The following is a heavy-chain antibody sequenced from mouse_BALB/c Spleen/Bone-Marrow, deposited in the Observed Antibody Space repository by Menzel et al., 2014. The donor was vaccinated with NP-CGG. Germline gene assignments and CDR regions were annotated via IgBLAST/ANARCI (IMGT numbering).Heavy chain of an antibody. Sequence: VQVVESGPGLVAPSQTLSITCTVSGFSLTGYGVNWVRQPPGKGLEWLGMIWGDGSTDYNSALKSRLSISKYNSKSQVFLKMNSLQSDDTARYYCAGGGNYYAMDYWGQGTSVTVSS. CDR3: AGGGNYYAMDY. CDR2: IWGDGST. V-gene: IGHV2-6-7*01. CDR1: GFSLTGYG. J-gene: IGHJ4*01. D-gene: IGHD2-1*01.